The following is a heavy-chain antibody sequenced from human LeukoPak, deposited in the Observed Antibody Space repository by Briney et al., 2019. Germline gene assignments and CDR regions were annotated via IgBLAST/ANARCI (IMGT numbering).Heavy chain of an antibody. CDR2: IYHSGTN. CDR1: GHSITSGYY. V-gene: IGHV4-38-2*02. Sequence: PSEPLSLTCTVSGHSITSGYYWGWIRQPPGKGLEWIGNIYHSGTNYYNPSLKSRVTMSVDTSKNQFSLKLSSVTAADTAVYYCARDSGRSRYSDWFDPWGQGTLVTVS. D-gene: IGHD2-15*01. CDR3: ARDSGRSRYSDWFDP. J-gene: IGHJ5*01.